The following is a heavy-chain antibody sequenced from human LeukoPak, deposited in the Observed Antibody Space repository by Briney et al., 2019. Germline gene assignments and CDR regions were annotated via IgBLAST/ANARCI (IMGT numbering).Heavy chain of an antibody. Sequence: GGSLRLSCAASGFTFSNYGMHWVRQAPGKGLEWGAFIWYDGTNKHYADSVKGRFTISRDNSKNTLYLQMNILRAEDTAMYYCAKANSRYNWNYDGAFDIWGQGTMVTVSS. J-gene: IGHJ3*02. D-gene: IGHD1-7*01. CDR1: GFTFSNYG. V-gene: IGHV3-30*02. CDR3: AKANSRYNWNYDGAFDI. CDR2: IWYDGTNK.